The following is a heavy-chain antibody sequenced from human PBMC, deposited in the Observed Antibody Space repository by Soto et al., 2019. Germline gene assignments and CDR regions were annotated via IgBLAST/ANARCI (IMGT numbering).Heavy chain of an antibody. V-gene: IGHV1-18*01. CDR3: SRDLGDYRYFQN. J-gene: IGHJ1*01. Sequence: QVQLVQSGAEVKKPGASVKVSCKASGYTFTSYGITWVRQAPGQGLEWMGWISTYNGNTNYAQKLQGRITVTTDTSTGTAYVDLRSLRSVDTAVYYGSRDLGDYRYFQNWGQGTLVTVSP. CDR1: GYTFTSYG. D-gene: IGHD4-17*01. CDR2: ISTYNGNT.